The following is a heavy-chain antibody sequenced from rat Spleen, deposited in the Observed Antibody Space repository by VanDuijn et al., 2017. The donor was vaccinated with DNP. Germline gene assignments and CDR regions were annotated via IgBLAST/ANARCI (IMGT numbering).Heavy chain of an antibody. J-gene: IGHJ2*01. Sequence: QVQLKESGPGLVQPSQTLSLTCTVSGLSLTSNSVSWIRQPPGKGLEWMGLIWSNGGTDYNSAIKSRLSISRDTSKSQVFLKMNSLQTEDTAMYFCARWGDYWGQGVMVTVSS. CDR3: ARWGDY. V-gene: IGHV2-47*01. CDR2: IWSNGGT. CDR1: GLSLTSNS.